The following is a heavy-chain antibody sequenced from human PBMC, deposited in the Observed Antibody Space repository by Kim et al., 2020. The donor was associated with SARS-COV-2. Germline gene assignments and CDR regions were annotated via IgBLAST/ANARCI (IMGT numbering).Heavy chain of an antibody. D-gene: IGHD3-10*01. CDR3: ARLSLLWFGELLYPPQYYFDY. Sequence: SETLSLTCTVSGGSISSYYWSWIRQPPGKGLEWIGYIYYSGSTNYNPSLKSRVTISVDTSKNQFSLKLSSVTAADTAVYYCARLSLLWFGELLYPPQYYFDYWGQGTLVTVSS. CDR1: GGSISSYY. J-gene: IGHJ4*02. V-gene: IGHV4-59*08. CDR2: IYYSGST.